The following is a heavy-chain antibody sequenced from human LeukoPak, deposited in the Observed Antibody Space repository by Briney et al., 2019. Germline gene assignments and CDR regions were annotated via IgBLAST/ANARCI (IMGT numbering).Heavy chain of an antibody. CDR1: GYTFTSYY. Sequence: ASVKVSCKASGYTFTSYYMHWVRQAPGQGLGWMGIINPSGGSTSYAQKFQGRVTMTRDMSTSTVYMELSSLRSEDTAVYYCARSSKQQLVLRWGQGTLVTVSS. CDR3: ARSSKQQLVLR. D-gene: IGHD6-13*01. CDR2: INPSGGST. J-gene: IGHJ4*02. V-gene: IGHV1-46*01.